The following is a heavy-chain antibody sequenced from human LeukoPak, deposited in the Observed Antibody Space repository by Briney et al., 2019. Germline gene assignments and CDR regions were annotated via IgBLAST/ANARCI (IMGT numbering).Heavy chain of an antibody. V-gene: IGHV3-33*05. D-gene: IGHD2-15*01. CDR3: ARAESYCSGGSCYDY. CDR2: LVYDERS. Sequence: GGSLRLSCAASGFPFSSYGMHWVRQAPGKGLEWVARLVYDERSDYANSVKGRFSISRDNSKNTLFLDMSDLRVEDTAVYYCARAESYCSGGSCYDYWGQGTLVTVSS. CDR1: GFPFSSYG. J-gene: IGHJ4*02.